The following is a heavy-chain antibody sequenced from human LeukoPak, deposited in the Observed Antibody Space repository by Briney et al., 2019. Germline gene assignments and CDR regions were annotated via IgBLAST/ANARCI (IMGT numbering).Heavy chain of an antibody. CDR3: ARAPVTVKDSFDI. CDR2: INHSGST. Sequence: PSETLSLTCAVYGGSFSGSYWSWIPQPPGKGLEWIGEINHSGSTNYNASLKSRVTMSVDTSKNQFSLKLRSMTAADTAVYYCARAPVTVKDSFDIWGQGTMVTVSS. CDR1: GGSFSGSY. V-gene: IGHV4-34*01. D-gene: IGHD4-11*01. J-gene: IGHJ3*02.